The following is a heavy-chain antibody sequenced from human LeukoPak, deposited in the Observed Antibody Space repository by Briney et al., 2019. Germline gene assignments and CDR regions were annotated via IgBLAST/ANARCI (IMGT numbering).Heavy chain of an antibody. CDR2: IYHSGST. Sequence: NTSETLSLTCAVSGGSISSSNWWSWVRQPPGKGLEWIGEIYHSGSTNYNPSLKSRVTISVDKSKNQFSLKLSSVTAADTAVYYCARAGYDSSGYYYDYWGQGTLVTVSS. CDR3: ARAGYDSSGYYYDY. V-gene: IGHV4-4*02. J-gene: IGHJ4*02. CDR1: GGSISSSNW. D-gene: IGHD3-22*01.